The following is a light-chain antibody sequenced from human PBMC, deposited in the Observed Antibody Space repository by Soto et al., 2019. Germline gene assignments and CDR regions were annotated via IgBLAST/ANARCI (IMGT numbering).Light chain of an antibody. CDR1: SSDVGGYKY. CDR2: EVS. CDR3: SSYAGSNTDYV. J-gene: IGLJ1*01. Sequence: QSVLTQPPSASGSPGQSVNISCTGTSSDVGGYKYVSWYQQHPGKVPKLMIYEVSKRPSGVPDRFSGSKSGNTASLTVSGLQAEDEADYYCSSYAGSNTDYVFGTGTKVTVL. V-gene: IGLV2-8*01.